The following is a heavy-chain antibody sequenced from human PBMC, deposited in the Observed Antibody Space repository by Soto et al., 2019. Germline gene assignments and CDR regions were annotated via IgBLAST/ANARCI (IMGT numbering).Heavy chain of an antibody. CDR1: GFSLSTSGVG. D-gene: IGHD3-22*01. Sequence: QITLKESGPTLVKPTQTLTLTCTFTGFSLSTSGVGVAWVRHPRGKALEWLALIYWINAKHYSPSLTSRLTVTKGTSRHQVVRKMTHMDRVDTATYYFANFQMIPFLSVHWGQGTLVSVTS. CDR3: ANFQMIPFLSVH. CDR2: IYWINAK. J-gene: IGHJ4*02. V-gene: IGHV2-5*01.